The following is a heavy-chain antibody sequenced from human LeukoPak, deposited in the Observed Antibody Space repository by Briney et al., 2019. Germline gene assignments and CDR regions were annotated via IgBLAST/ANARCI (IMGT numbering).Heavy chain of an antibody. CDR2: ITYDGSSE. CDR3: AKDFRSSSRPGNWFDP. CDR1: GFTFSNYG. V-gene: IGHV3-30*18. Sequence: GGSLRLSCVASGFTFSNYGMHWVRQAPGKGLEWVATITYDGSSEYYADSVKGRFTISRDNSKNTLYLQMNSLRAEDTAVYYCAKDFRSSSRPGNWFDPWGQGTLVTVSS. D-gene: IGHD6-13*01. J-gene: IGHJ5*02.